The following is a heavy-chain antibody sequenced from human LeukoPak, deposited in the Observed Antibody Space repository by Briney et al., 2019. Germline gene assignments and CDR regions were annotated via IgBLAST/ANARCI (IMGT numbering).Heavy chain of an antibody. CDR3: AGGVGASQFDY. J-gene: IGHJ4*02. CDR2: IKQDGTEK. V-gene: IGHV3-7*04. CDR1: GFTFSTYW. D-gene: IGHD1-26*01. Sequence: GGSLRLSCAASGFTFSTYWMSWVRQAPGKGLEWVAIIKQDGTEKYYVDSVKGRFTISRDNAENSLCLQMNSLRAEDTAVYYCAGGVGASQFDYWGQGTLVTVSS.